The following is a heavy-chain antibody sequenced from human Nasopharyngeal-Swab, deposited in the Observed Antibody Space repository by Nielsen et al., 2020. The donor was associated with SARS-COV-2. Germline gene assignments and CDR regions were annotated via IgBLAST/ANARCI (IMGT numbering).Heavy chain of an antibody. CDR3: ARDLDSSSPVSGY. Sequence: VRQMPGKGLEWVSYISSSSSTIYYADSVKGRFTISRDNAKNSLYLQMNSLRAEDTAVYYCARDLDSSSPVSGYWGQGTLVTVSS. D-gene: IGHD6-13*01. J-gene: IGHJ4*02. CDR2: ISSSSSTI. V-gene: IGHV3-48*04.